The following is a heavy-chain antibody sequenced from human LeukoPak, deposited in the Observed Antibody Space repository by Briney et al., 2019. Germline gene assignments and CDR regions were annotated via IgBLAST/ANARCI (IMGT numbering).Heavy chain of an antibody. D-gene: IGHD1-26*01. V-gene: IGHV1-18*01. J-gene: IGHJ4*02. CDR2: ISAYNGNT. CDR3: ASDYMGVRNDH. Sequence: ASVKVSCKASGYTFTSYGISWVRQAPGQGLEWMGWISAYNGNTNYAQKFQGRVTMTRDTSISTAYMELSRLRSDDTAVYYCASDYMGVRNDHWGQGTLVTVSS. CDR1: GYTFTSYG.